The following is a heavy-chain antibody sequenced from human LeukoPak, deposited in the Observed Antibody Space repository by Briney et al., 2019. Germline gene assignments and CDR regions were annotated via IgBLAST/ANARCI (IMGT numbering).Heavy chain of an antibody. Sequence: GGSLRLSCAASGFTFSSYGMHWVRQAPGKGLEWVAVISYDGSNKYYADSMKGRFTISRDNSQNLVYLQMNSLRTEDTAVYYCAIIGAAGGTTSAKKFDDWGQGTLVTVSS. CDR3: AIIGAAGGTTSAKKFDD. CDR2: ISYDGSNK. V-gene: IGHV3-30*03. CDR1: GFTFSSYG. D-gene: IGHD1-14*01. J-gene: IGHJ4*02.